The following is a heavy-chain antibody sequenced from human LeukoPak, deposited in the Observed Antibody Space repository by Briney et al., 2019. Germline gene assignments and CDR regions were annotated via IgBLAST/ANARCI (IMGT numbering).Heavy chain of an antibody. V-gene: IGHV1-69*13. CDR2: IIPIFGTA. CDR1: GYTFTSYG. Sequence: SVKVSCKASGYTFTSYGISWVRQAPGQGLEWMGGIIPIFGTANYAQKFQGRVTITADESTSTAYMELSSLRSEDTAVYYCARDLVLDGYNFFYWGQGTLVTVSS. D-gene: IGHD5-24*01. J-gene: IGHJ4*02. CDR3: ARDLVLDGYNFFY.